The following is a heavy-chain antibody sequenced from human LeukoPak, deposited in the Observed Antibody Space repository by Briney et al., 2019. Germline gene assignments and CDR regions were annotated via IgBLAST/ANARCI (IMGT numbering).Heavy chain of an antibody. CDR2: ISYDGSNK. CDR3: ARGYCSSISCYVDY. CDR1: GFIFSNYA. D-gene: IGHD2-2*01. V-gene: IGHV3-30*04. J-gene: IGHJ4*02. Sequence: GGSLRLSCAASGFIFSNYAIHWVRQAPGKGLEWVAVISYDGSNKYYADSVKGRFTISRDISKNTLYLQMNSLRAEDTAVYHCARGYCSSISCYVDYWGQGTLVTVSS.